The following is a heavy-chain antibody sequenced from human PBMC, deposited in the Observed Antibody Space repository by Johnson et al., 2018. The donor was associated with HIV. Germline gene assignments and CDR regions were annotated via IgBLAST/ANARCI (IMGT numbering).Heavy chain of an antibody. CDR2: IRYDASNT. CDR1: GFTFSSNG. Sequence: VQLVESGGGVVQPGGSLRLSCAASGFTFSSNGMHWVRQAPGKGLEWVAFIRYDASNTYYADSVKGRFTISRDNSKNTLYLQMNSLRAEDSAVYYCAKDCLRWVLTADAFDIWGQGTMVTVSS. V-gene: IGHV3-30*02. D-gene: IGHD2-21*02. CDR3: AKDCLRWVLTADAFDI. J-gene: IGHJ3*02.